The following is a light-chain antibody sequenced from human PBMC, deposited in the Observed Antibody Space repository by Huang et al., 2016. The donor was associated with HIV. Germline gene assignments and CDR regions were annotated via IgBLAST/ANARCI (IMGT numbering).Light chain of an antibody. J-gene: IGKJ5*01. CDR2: LGS. CDR3: MQALQTPT. V-gene: IGKV2-28*01. Sequence: DIVVTQSPLSLSVTPGEAASISCRSSQSLLHSNGYNYLGWYLQKPGQSPQLLIYLGSNRASGVPARFSGSGSGTDFTLKISRVAADDVGVYYCMQALQTPTFGQGTRLEIK. CDR1: QSLLHSNGYNY.